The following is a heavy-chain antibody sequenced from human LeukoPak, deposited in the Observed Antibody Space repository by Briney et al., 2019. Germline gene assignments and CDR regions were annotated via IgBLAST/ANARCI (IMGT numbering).Heavy chain of an antibody. CDR1: GGSISSYY. CDR2: IYYSGST. Sequence: SETLSLTCTVSGGSISSYYWSWIRQPPGKGLEWIGYIYYSGSTNYNPSLKSRVTISVDTSKTQFSLKLSSVTAADTAVYYCARGSSSDPIAGRVFDYWGQGTLVTVSS. CDR3: ARGSSSDPIAGRVFDY. V-gene: IGHV4-59*01. D-gene: IGHD2-2*01. J-gene: IGHJ4*02.